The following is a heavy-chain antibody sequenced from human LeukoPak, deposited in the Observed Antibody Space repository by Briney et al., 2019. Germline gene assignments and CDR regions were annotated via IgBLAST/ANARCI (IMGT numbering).Heavy chain of an antibody. D-gene: IGHD1-26*01. V-gene: IGHV3-48*04. Sequence: PGGSLRLSCAASGFTFSSYSMNWVRQAPGKGLEWVSYISSSSSTIYYADSVKGRFTISRDNAKNSLYLQMNSLRAEDTAVYYCARSSYLTWELLPDWGQGTLVTVSS. J-gene: IGHJ4*02. CDR1: GFTFSSYS. CDR3: ARSSYLTWELLPD. CDR2: ISSSSSTI.